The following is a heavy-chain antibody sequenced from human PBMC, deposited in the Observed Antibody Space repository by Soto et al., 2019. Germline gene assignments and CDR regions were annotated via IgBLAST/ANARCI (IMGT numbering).Heavy chain of an antibody. Sequence: SETLSLTCIVSNYSISIGYHWGWIRQPPGKGLEGIGTIYQSGNTYQNPSLKSRVILSIDTSKNQFSLNLRNVTAADTAVYYCVRGKVNFDFWGKGILVTVSS. J-gene: IGHJ4*02. CDR3: VRGKVNFDF. CDR2: IYQSGNT. CDR1: NYSISIGYH. V-gene: IGHV4-38-2*02.